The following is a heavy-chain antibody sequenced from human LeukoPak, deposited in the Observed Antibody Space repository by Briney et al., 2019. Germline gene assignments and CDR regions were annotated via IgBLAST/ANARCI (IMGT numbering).Heavy chain of an antibody. CDR3: ARGLLRFLKWFPLYFDY. D-gene: IGHD3-3*01. CDR1: GGSISSSSYY. J-gene: IGHJ4*02. V-gene: IGHV4-39*01. Sequence: SETLSLTCTVSGGSISSSSYYWGWIRQPPGKGLEWIGSIYYSGSTYYNPSLKSRVTISVDTSKNQFSLKLSSVTAADTAVYYCARGLLRFLKWFPLYFDYWGQGTLVTVSS. CDR2: IYYSGST.